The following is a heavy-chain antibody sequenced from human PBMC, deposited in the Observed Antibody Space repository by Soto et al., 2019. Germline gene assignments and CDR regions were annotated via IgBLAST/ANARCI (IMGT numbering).Heavy chain of an antibody. CDR1: GYTFTGYY. D-gene: IGHD3-3*01. Sequence: QVQLVQSGAEVKKPGASVKVSCKASGYTFTGYYMHWVRQAPGQGLEWMGWINPNSGGTNYAQKVQGRVTMTRDTSISTAYMELSRLRSDDTAVYYCARPYYDFWSGYSSWFDPWGQGTLVTVSS. V-gene: IGHV1-2*02. CDR2: INPNSGGT. CDR3: ARPYYDFWSGYSSWFDP. J-gene: IGHJ5*02.